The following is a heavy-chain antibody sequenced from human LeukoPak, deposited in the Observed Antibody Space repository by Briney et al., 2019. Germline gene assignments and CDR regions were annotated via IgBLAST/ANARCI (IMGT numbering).Heavy chain of an antibody. CDR3: TRDSTTFRFGY. J-gene: IGHJ4*02. CDR1: GFTVSSNY. CDR2: IYSGGST. Sequence: GGSLRLSCAASGFTVSSNYMSWVRQAPGKGLEWVSVIYSGGSTYYAESVKGRFTISRDNSKNTLYLQMNSLRAEDTAVYYCTRDSTTFRFGYWGQGTLVTVSS. D-gene: IGHD4-11*01. V-gene: IGHV3-53*01.